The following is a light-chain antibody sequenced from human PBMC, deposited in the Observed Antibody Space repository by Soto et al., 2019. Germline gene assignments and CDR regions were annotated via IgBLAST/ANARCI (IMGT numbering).Light chain of an antibody. CDR2: RSD. V-gene: IGLV1-47*01. Sequence: QSVLTQPPSASGTPGQRVTISCSGSSSNIGSNHVYWYQQFPGMAPKLLMYRSDQRPTGVPDRFSGSKSGTSASLAISGFRSDDEADYYCSARDDVVSGVVFGGGTKLTVL. CDR3: SARDDVVSGVV. J-gene: IGLJ2*01. CDR1: SSNIGSNH.